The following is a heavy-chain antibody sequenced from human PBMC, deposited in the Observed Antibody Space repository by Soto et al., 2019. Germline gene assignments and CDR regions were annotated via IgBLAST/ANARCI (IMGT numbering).Heavy chain of an antibody. CDR1: GDSVSSNSAA. J-gene: IGHJ6*03. D-gene: IGHD3-10*01. CDR3: ARDLEAPITMVRGVPGPYYYYYMDV. Sequence: SQTLSLTCAISGDSVSSNSAAWNWIRQSPSRGLEWLGRTYYRSKWYNDYAVSVKSRITINPHTSKNQFSLQLNSVTPEDTAVYYCARDLEAPITMVRGVPGPYYYYYMDVWGKGTTVTVSS. CDR2: TYYRSKWYN. V-gene: IGHV6-1*01.